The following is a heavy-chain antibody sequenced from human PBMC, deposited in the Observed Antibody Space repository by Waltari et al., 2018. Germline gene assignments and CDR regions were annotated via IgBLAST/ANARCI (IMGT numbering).Heavy chain of an antibody. V-gene: IGHV3-53*01. CDR1: GFTVSNNY. D-gene: IGHD2-2*01. CDR3: ATRVVVPGVPGMADY. J-gene: IGHJ4*02. Sequence: EVQLVESGGGLIEPGGSLRLSCAASGFTVSNNYVVWVRQAQGKGLEWVSTIYYNERTDYADSVKGRFTISRDTAKNTLFLQMNSLRADDTAVYYCATRVVVPGVPGMADYWGQGTLVTVSS. CDR2: IYYNERT.